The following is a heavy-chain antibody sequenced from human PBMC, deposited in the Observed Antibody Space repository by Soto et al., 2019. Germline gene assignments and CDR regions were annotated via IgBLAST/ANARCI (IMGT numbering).Heavy chain of an antibody. J-gene: IGHJ5*02. D-gene: IGHD3-22*01. V-gene: IGHV1-69*13. CDR1: GGAFSSYA. CDR3: ARGKYYYDSSGYKQNWFDP. CDR2: IIPIFGTA. Sequence: SVKVSCKASGGAFSSYAISWVRQAPGQGLEWMGGIIPIFGTANYAQKFQGRVTITADESTSTAYMELSSLRSEDTAVYYCARGKYYYDSSGYKQNWFDPWGQGTLVTVSA.